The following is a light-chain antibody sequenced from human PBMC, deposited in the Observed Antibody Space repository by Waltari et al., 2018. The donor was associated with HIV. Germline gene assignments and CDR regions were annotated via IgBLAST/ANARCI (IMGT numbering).Light chain of an antibody. CDR3: QQYYDSPYT. V-gene: IGKV4-1*01. Sequence: DIVMTQSPDSLAVSLGERATINCKPSQSLLYTSNNRNYLSWFQQKPGQPPKLLIYWASTRESGVPDRFSGNGSGTDFTLTISSLQAEDVAVYYCQQYYDSPYTFGQGTKLEIK. J-gene: IGKJ2*01. CDR1: QSLLYTSNNRNY. CDR2: WAS.